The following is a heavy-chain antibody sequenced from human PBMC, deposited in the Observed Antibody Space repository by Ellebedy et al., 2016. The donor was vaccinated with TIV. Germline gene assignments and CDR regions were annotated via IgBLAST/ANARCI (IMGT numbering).Heavy chain of an antibody. D-gene: IGHD3-16*02. CDR3: AKDPMYYDYVWGSYRSMGAFDY. CDR1: GFTFSSYA. V-gene: IGHV3-23*01. Sequence: GESLKISCAASGFTFSSYAMSWVRQAPGKGLEWVSAISGSGGSTDYADSVKGRFTISRDNSKNTLYLPMNSLRAEDTAVYYCAKDPMYYDYVWGSYRSMGAFDYWGQGTLVTVSS. CDR2: ISGSGGST. J-gene: IGHJ4*02.